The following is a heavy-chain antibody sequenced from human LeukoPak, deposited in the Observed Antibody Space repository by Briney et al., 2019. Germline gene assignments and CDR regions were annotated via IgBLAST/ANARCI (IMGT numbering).Heavy chain of an antibody. J-gene: IGHJ4*02. Sequence: PGGSLRLSCAVTGITLSNYGMSWVRQAPGKGLEWVAGISDRGGTTNYAEAVKGRSTISRDNPKNTLCLQMSSLRAEDTAVYFWAKRGVVIQVFLIGFHKEAYYFDSWGQGALVTVSS. V-gene: IGHV3-23*01. CDR2: ISDRGGTT. CDR1: GITLSNYG. D-gene: IGHD3-10*01. CDR3: AKRGVVIQVFLIGFHKEAYYFDS.